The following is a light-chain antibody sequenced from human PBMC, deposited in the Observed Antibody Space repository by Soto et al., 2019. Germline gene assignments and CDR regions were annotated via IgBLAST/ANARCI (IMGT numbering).Light chain of an antibody. Sequence: DIVMTQTPLSSPVTLGQAASISCRSSQSLVHNDGNTYLSWFQQRPGQPPRLLIYKVSDRVSGVPDRFSGSGAGIDFIRTSSRVEAEDVGVYYCMQATQSSWTFGKGTKVEI. CDR2: KVS. V-gene: IGKV2-24*01. CDR1: QSLVHNDGNTY. J-gene: IGKJ1*01. CDR3: MQATQSSWT.